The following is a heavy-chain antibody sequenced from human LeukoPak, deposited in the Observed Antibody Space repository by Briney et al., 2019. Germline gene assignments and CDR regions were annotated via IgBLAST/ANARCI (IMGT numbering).Heavy chain of an antibody. CDR3: ARSMVLGYSYGYPY. CDR2: INPNSGGT. CDR1: GYTFTGYY. V-gene: IGHV1-2*02. D-gene: IGHD5-18*01. Sequence: ASVKVSCKASGYTFTGYYMHWVRQAPGQGLEWMGWINPNSGGTNYAQKFQGRVTMTRDTSISTAYMELSRLRSDDTAVYYCARSMVLGYSYGYPYWGQGTLVTVSS. J-gene: IGHJ4*02.